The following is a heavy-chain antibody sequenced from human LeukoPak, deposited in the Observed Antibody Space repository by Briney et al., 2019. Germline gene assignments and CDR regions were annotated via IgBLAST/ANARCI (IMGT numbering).Heavy chain of an antibody. V-gene: IGHV3-30*02. CDR2: IRYDGSNK. CDR1: GFTFSSYG. Sequence: GGSLRLSCAASGFTFSSYGMHWVRQAPGKGLEWVAFIRYDGSNKYYADSVKGRFTISRDSSKDTLYLQMNSLRAEDTAVYYCAKIQGALIAVAGTAGGHFDYWGQGTLVTVSS. J-gene: IGHJ4*02. D-gene: IGHD6-19*01. CDR3: AKIQGALIAVAGTAGGHFDY.